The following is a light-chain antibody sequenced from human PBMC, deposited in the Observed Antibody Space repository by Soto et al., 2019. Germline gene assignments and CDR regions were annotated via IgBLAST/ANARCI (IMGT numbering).Light chain of an antibody. J-gene: IGKJ1*01. CDR2: GAS. V-gene: IGKV3-15*01. CDR3: QQYNIWPRT. Sequence: EIVLTQSPGTLSLSPGERATLSCRASQSFTSTSLAWYQQKPGQAPRLLIYGASTRATGIPARFSGSGSGTEFTLTISSLQSEDFAVYYCQQYNIWPRTFGQGTKV. CDR1: QSFTSTS.